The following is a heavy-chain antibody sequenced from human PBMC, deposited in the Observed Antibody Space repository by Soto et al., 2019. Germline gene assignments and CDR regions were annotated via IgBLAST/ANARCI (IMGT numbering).Heavy chain of an antibody. Sequence: QVQLVQSGAEVKKPGASVKVSCKASGYTFNSYDINWVRQATGQGLEWMGWMNPNSGNTGYAQKFQGRVTMTRNTSISTAYMELSSLRSEDTAVYYCARGGPYCSSTSCLSNWFDPWGQGILVTVSS. CDR1: GYTFNSYD. CDR3: ARGGPYCSSTSCLSNWFDP. J-gene: IGHJ5*02. V-gene: IGHV1-8*01. CDR2: MNPNSGNT. D-gene: IGHD2-2*01.